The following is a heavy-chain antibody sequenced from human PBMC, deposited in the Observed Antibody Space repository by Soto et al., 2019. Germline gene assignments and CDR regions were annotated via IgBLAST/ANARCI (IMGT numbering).Heavy chain of an antibody. CDR3: SSMYGDPGIGYYYYMDV. J-gene: IGHJ6*03. Sequence: EVQLVESGGGLDKPGGSLRLSCAASGFTFSSYSMNWVRQAPGKGLEWVSSISSSSSYIYYADSVKGRFTISRDNAKNSLYLQMNSLRAEDTAVYYCSSMYGDPGIGYYYYMDVWGKGTTVTVSS. CDR2: ISSSSSYI. V-gene: IGHV3-21*01. CDR1: GFTFSSYS. D-gene: IGHD4-17*01.